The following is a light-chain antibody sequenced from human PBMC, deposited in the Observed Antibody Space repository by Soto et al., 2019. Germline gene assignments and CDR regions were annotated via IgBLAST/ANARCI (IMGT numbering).Light chain of an antibody. CDR1: SSDVGGYNY. Sequence: QSALTQPACVSGSPGQSITLSCTGTSSDVGGYNYVSWYQQHPGKAPKLMIYEVSNRPSGISHRFSGSKSGNTASLTISGLRAEDEADYYCSAYTRQYTPSYVFGTGTKVTVL. V-gene: IGLV2-14*01. J-gene: IGLJ1*01. CDR3: SAYTRQYTPSYV. CDR2: EVS.